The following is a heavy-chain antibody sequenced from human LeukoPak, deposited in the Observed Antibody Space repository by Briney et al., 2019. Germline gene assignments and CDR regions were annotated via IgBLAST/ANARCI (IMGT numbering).Heavy chain of an antibody. CDR2: IYHSGST. D-gene: IGHD6-19*01. J-gene: IGHJ4*02. Sequence: SETLSLTCAVSGGSISSGGYSWSWLRQPPRKGLEWIGYIYHSGSTYYNPSLKSRVTISVDTSKNQFSLKLSSVTAADTAVYYCARVYSSGWYYFDYWGQGALVTVSS. CDR3: ARVYSSGWYYFDY. CDR1: GGSISSGGYS. V-gene: IGHV4-30-2*01.